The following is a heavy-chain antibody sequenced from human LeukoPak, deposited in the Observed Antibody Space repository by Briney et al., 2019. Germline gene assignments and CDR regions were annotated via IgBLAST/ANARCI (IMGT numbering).Heavy chain of an antibody. CDR2: IEASDVNT. D-gene: IGHD6-19*01. Sequence: GGSLRLSCAASRFTFSAYAMYWVRRAPGKGLEWVSCIEASDVNTYYADSVKGRFTISRDNSKNTLYLQMSSLRAEDTAVYYCAKGSGSGWYGWFDPWGQGTLVTVSS. CDR3: AKGSGSGWYGWFDP. J-gene: IGHJ5*02. V-gene: IGHV3-23*01. CDR1: RFTFSAYA.